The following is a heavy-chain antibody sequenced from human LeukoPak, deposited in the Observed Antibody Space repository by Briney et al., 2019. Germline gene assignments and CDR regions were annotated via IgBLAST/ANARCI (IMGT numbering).Heavy chain of an antibody. V-gene: IGHV3-23*01. J-gene: IGHJ4*02. CDR1: GFTLSSYA. Sequence: GGSLRLSCAASGFTLSSYAMSWIRQAPGKGLEWVSAISGSGGSTYYADSVKGRFTISRDNSKNTLYLQMNSLRAEDTAVYYCAPLRRYPYSDFGDNAAYWGQGTLVTVSS. CDR3: APLRRYPYSDFGDNAAY. D-gene: IGHD3-3*01. CDR2: ISGSGGST.